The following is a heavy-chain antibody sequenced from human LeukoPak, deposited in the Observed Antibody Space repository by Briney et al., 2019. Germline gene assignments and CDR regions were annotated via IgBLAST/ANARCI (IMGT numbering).Heavy chain of an antibody. V-gene: IGHV1-8*01. CDR3: AREGDPSIAARPYYYYYGMDV. CDR1: GYTFTSYD. D-gene: IGHD6-6*01. CDR2: MNPNSGNT. Sequence: GASVKVSCKASGYTFTSYDINWVRQATGQGLEWMGWMNPNSGNTGYAQKFQGRVTMTRNTSISTAYMELSSLRSEDTAVYYCAREGDPSIAARPYYYYYGMDVWGQGTTVTVSS. J-gene: IGHJ6*02.